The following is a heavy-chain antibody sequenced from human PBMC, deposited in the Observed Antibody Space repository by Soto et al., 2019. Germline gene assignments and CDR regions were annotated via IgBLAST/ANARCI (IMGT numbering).Heavy chain of an antibody. CDR2: ISGSGGTT. J-gene: IGHJ4*02. Sequence: GGSLRLSCAASGFTFSSYDMTWVRQAPGKGLEWVSVISGSGGTTYYADSVKGRFTISRDNSKNTLYLQMNSLRVEDTAVYYCAKGCCSSSSGGYYFDYWGQGTLVTVSS. D-gene: IGHD6-6*01. CDR3: AKGCCSSSSGGYYFDY. CDR1: GFTFSSYD. V-gene: IGHV3-23*01.